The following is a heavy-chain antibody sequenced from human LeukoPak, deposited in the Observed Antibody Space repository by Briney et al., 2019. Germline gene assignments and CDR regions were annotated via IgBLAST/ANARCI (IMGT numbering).Heavy chain of an antibody. D-gene: IGHD4-17*01. CDR2: VYHTGST. Sequence: SETLSLTCTVSGGSISSGYYWGWFRQPPGKGLEWIGTVYHTGSTYYNPSLKSRVTISIDTSKNQFSLRLSSVTAADTAVYYCARLIHGDSDDYWGQGTLVTVSS. V-gene: IGHV4-38-2*02. CDR3: ARLIHGDSDDY. CDR1: GGSISSGYY. J-gene: IGHJ4*02.